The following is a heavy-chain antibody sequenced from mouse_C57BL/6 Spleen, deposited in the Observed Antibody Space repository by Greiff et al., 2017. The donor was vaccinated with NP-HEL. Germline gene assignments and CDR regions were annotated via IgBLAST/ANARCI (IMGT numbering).Heavy chain of an antibody. J-gene: IGHJ1*03. Sequence: VQLKQSGPELVKPGASVKMSCKASGYTFTDYNMHWVKQSHGKSLEWIGYINPNNGGTSYNQKFKGKATLTVNKSSSTAYMELRSLTSEDSAVYYCARDYYGGYFDVWGTGTTVTVSS. CDR3: ARDYYGGYFDV. D-gene: IGHD1-1*01. CDR1: GYTFTDYN. CDR2: INPNNGGT. V-gene: IGHV1-22*01.